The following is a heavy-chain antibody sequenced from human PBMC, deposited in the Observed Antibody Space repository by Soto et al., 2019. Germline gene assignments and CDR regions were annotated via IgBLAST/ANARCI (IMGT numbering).Heavy chain of an antibody. J-gene: IGHJ6*02. V-gene: IGHV3-23*01. CDR3: AKPAMVRGASYSYYGMEV. D-gene: IGHD3-10*01. CDR1: GFTFSGYA. CDR2: ISGSGGST. Sequence: PGGSLRLSCAASGFTFSGYAMSWVRQAPGKGLEWVSAISGSGGSTYYADSVKGRFTISRDNSKNTLYLQMNSLRAEDTAVYYCAKPAMVRGASYSYYGMEVWGQGTTVSVSS.